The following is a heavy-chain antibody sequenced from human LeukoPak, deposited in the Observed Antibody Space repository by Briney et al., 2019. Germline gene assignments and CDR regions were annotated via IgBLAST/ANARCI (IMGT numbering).Heavy chain of an antibody. CDR2: IRTKANTYAT. V-gene: IGHV3-73*01. CDR3: TVSGIASDAFDI. CDR1: GFTFGVST. D-gene: IGHD2-21*01. Sequence: GGSLRLSCAASGFTFGVSTMHWVRQASGKGLEWVGRIRTKANTYATAYSASVKGRFTISRDDSKNTAYLQMNSLKTEDTAVYYSTVSGIASDAFDIWGQGTMVTVSS. J-gene: IGHJ3*02.